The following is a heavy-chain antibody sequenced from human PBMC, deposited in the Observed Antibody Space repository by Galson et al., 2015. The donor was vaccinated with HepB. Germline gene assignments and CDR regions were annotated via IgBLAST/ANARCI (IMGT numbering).Heavy chain of an antibody. J-gene: IGHJ4*02. CDR3: AKDIQYSSGWYGD. CDR1: GFTFSSYA. Sequence: SLRLSCAASGFTFSSYAMSWVRQAPGKGLEWVSAISGSGGSTYYADSVKGRFTISRDNSKNTLYLQMNSLRAEDTAVYYCAKDIQYSSGWYGDWGQGTLVTVSS. V-gene: IGHV3-23*01. CDR2: ISGSGGST. D-gene: IGHD6-19*01.